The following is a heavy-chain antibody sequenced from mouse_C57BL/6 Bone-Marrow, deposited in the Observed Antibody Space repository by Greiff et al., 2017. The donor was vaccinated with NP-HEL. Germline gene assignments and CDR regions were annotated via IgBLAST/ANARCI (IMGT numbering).Heavy chain of an antibody. CDR1: GFNIKDDY. J-gene: IGHJ4*01. V-gene: IGHV14-4*01. Sequence: EVQLQQSGAELVRPGASVKLSCTASGFNIKDDYMHWVKQRPEQGLEWIGWIDPENGDTEYASKFQGKATITADTSSNTAYLQLSSLTSEDTAVYYCTTGVLLRYYAMDYWGQGTSVTVSS. CDR2: IDPENGDT. CDR3: TTGVLLRYYAMDY. D-gene: IGHD1-1*01.